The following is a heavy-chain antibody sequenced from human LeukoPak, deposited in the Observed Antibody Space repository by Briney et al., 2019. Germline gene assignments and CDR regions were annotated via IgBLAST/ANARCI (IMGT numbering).Heavy chain of an antibody. CDR1: GFTFSSYA. J-gene: IGHJ4*02. D-gene: IGHD2-2*01. CDR3: ARGGEEDQATVPTAAIAY. CDR2: ISGSGGST. V-gene: IGHV3-23*01. Sequence: GGSLRLSCAASGFTFSSYAMSWVRQAPGKGLEWVSAISGSGGSTYYADSVKGRFTISRDNSKNTLYLQMNSLRAEDTAVYYCARGGEEDQATVPTAAIAYWGQGTLVTVSS.